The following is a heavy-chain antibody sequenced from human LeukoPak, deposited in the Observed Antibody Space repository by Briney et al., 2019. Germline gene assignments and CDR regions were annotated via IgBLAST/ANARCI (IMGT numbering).Heavy chain of an antibody. CDR2: ISYDGSNK. CDR3: ASSTPDYDILTTAFDI. CDR1: GFTFSTYG. D-gene: IGHD3-9*01. V-gene: IGHV3-30*19. Sequence: GGSLRLSCAASGFTFSTYGMHWVRQAPGKGLEWVAVISYDGSNKYYADSVKGRFTISRDNSKNTLYLQMNSLRAEDTAVYYCASSTPDYDILTTAFDIWGQGTMVTVSS. J-gene: IGHJ3*02.